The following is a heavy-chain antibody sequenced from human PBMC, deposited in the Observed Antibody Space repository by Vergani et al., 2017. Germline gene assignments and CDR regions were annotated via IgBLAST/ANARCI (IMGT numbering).Heavy chain of an antibody. D-gene: IGHD2-15*01. CDR1: ESSFISNE. CDR3: ARLDHCSGGSCYPGGH. V-gene: IGHV5-51*03. CDR2: INPIDSKI. Sequence: EVMLVQSGAEVKKPGESLKISCKYSESSFISNEIAWVRQMSGKGLQWMGNINPIDSKIAYSPSFQGQAIMSLDKSITTAYLQWSSLKASDTAMYYCARLDHCSGGSCYPGGHWGQGTLVTVSS. J-gene: IGHJ4*02.